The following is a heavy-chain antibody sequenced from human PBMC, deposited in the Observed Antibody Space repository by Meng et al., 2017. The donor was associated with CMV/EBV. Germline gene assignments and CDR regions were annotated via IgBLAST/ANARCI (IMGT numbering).Heavy chain of an antibody. CDR3: AREWVLSRGRKQNAFDI. V-gene: IGHV3-20*01. Sequence: GESLKISCAASGFTFDDYGMSWVRQAPGKGLERASGINWNGGSTGYADSVKGRFTISRDNAKNSLYLQMNSLRAEDTALYHCAREWVLSRGRKQNAFDIWGQGTMVTVSS. CDR1: GFTFDDYG. J-gene: IGHJ3*02. CDR2: INWNGGST. D-gene: IGHD1-26*01.